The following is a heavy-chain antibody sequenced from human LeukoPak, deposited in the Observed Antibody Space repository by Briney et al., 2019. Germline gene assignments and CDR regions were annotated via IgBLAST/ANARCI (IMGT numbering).Heavy chain of an antibody. J-gene: IGHJ4*02. CDR2: IYYSGST. CDR1: GGSISSYY. CDR3: ARQGPYYDFWSGYSPNFDY. V-gene: IGHV4-59*08. D-gene: IGHD3-3*01. Sequence: NPSETLSLTCTVSGGSISSYYWSWIRQPPGKGLEWIGYIYYSGSTNYNPSLKSRVTISVDTSKNQFSLKLSSVTAADTAVYYCARQGPYYDFWSGYSPNFDYWGQGTLVTVSS.